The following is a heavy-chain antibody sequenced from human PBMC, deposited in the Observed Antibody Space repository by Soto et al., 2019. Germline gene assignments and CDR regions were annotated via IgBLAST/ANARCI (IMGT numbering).Heavy chain of an antibody. CDR1: GYSFTNYW. CDR2: IDPSDSYT. V-gene: IGHV5-10-1*01. D-gene: IGHD3-10*01. Sequence: PGESLKISCKGSGYSFTNYWISWVRQMPGKGLEWMGYIDPSDSYTNYSPSFQGHVTISTDKSISTAYLQWSSLKASDTAMYYCARHADYYASGTYVPPKARPPDYWGQGTLVTVSS. J-gene: IGHJ4*02. CDR3: ARHADYYASGTYVPPKARPPDY.